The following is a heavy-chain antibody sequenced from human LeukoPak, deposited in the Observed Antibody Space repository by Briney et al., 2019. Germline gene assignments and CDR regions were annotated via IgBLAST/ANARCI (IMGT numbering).Heavy chain of an antibody. CDR2: ISYDGSNK. Sequence: GGSLRLSCAASGFIFYSYAMSWVRQAPGKGLEWVAVISYDGSNKYYADSVKGRFTISRDNAKNSLYLQMNSLRAEDTAVYYCAREGGVVVIAFDIRGQGTMVTVSS. CDR3: AREGGVVVIAFDI. D-gene: IGHD3-22*01. J-gene: IGHJ3*02. V-gene: IGHV3-30-3*01. CDR1: GFIFYSYA.